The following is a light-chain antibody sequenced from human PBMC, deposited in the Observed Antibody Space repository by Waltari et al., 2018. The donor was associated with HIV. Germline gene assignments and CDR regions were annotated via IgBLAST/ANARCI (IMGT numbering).Light chain of an antibody. CDR1: SSDVGSYHL. CDR2: EGS. J-gene: IGLJ1*01. CDR3: CSYTGSSTRRPYV. V-gene: IGLV2-23*01. Sequence: QSALTQPASVSGSPGPSITISCTGTSSDVGSYHLVSWYQQHPGNAPKVMIYEGSKRPSGVSNRFSGSKSGNTASLTISGLQAEDEADYYCCSYTGSSTRRPYVFGTGTKVTVL.